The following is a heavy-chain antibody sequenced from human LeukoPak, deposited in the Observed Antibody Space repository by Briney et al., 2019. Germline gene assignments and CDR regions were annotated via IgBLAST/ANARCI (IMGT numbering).Heavy chain of an antibody. CDR2: ISGGSSTM. D-gene: IGHD2-15*01. CDR3: ARQRQGSFDS. J-gene: IGHJ4*02. CDR1: GFTFSSYW. V-gene: IGHV3-48*02. Sequence: PGGSLRLSCAASGFTFSSYWMNWVRQAPGKGLEWVSYISGGSSTMNYADSVKGRFTISRDNAKNSLYLQMKSLRDEDTAVYYCARQRQGSFDSWGQGTLVTVSS.